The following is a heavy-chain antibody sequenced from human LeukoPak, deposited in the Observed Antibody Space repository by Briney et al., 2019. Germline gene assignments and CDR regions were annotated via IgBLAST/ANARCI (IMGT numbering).Heavy chain of an antibody. CDR3: ARASDPWLQLT. CDR1: GFTFSNYW. J-gene: IGHJ5*02. D-gene: IGHD5-24*01. Sequence: GGSLRLSCASSGFTFSNYWMIWVREAPGKGLEWVGNIKQDGSEKRYADSVRGRFSISRDNAQTSLYLQMNSLRAEDTAVYYCARASDPWLQLTWGQGTLVTVSS. V-gene: IGHV3-7*05. CDR2: IKQDGSEK.